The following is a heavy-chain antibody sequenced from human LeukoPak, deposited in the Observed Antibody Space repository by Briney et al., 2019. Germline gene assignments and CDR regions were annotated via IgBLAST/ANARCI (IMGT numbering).Heavy chain of an antibody. J-gene: IGHJ5*02. CDR1: GFTFSSYA. Sequence: PGGSLRLSCAASGFTFSSYAMSWVRQAPGKGLEWVSAISGSGGSTYYADSVKGRFTISRDNSKNTLYLQMSSLRAEDTAVYYCVKGRRLRYFDWLLSWFDPWGQGTLVTVSS. D-gene: IGHD3-9*01. CDR2: ISGSGGST. V-gene: IGHV3-23*01. CDR3: VKGRRLRYFDWLLSWFDP.